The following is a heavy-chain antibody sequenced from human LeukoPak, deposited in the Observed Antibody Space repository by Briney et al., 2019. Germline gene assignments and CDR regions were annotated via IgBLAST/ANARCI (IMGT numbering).Heavy chain of an antibody. J-gene: IGHJ3*02. CDR2: ISMTSSYI. CDR3: ARKRATGAFDI. CDR1: GFTFHSHS. Sequence: GGSLRLSCAASGFTFHSHSMNWVRQAPGKGLEWVSSISMTSSYIYYADSVKGRFTISRDNAKNSLYLQMNSLRAEDTAVYYCARKRATGAFDIWGQGTMVTVSS. D-gene: IGHD6-25*01. V-gene: IGHV3-21*01.